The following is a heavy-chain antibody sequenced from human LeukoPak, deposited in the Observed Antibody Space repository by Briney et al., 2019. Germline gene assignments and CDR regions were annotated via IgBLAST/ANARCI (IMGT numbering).Heavy chain of an antibody. Sequence: SGGSLRLSCAASGFTFTDYWMSWVRQAPGKGLEWVANIKQDGSEKHYVDSVKGRFTISRDNAKNSLYLQVNSLRAEDTAVYYCARVTRGYSYGNAFDIWGQGTMATVSS. V-gene: IGHV3-7*04. J-gene: IGHJ3*02. CDR3: ARVTRGYSYGNAFDI. D-gene: IGHD5-18*01. CDR2: IKQDGSEK. CDR1: GFTFTDYW.